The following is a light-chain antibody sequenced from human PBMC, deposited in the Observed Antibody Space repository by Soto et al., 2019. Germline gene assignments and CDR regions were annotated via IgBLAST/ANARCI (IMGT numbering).Light chain of an antibody. CDR2: DAS. J-gene: IGKJ1*01. V-gene: IGKV3-11*01. CDR1: QSVSSY. CDR3: QQRSNWPWT. Sequence: EIVLTQSPATLSLSPGERATLSCRASQSVSSYLAWYQQKPGQAPRLLIYDASNRATGIPARFSGSGSGTEFTLTISSLEPDDFAVYYCQQRSNWPWTFGLRTKVEIK.